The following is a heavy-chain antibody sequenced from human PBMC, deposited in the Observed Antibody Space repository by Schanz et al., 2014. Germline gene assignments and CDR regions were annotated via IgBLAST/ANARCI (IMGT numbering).Heavy chain of an antibody. Sequence: QVHLVQSGSELKKPGASVKVSCKASGYTFTSYGITWVRQAPGQGLEWMGRIIPILGIANYAQKFQGRVTNTADKSTSTAYMDLSSLRPEDTAVYYCARSNYYDNSDYYNSFDYWGQGTLVTVSS. CDR3: ARSNYYDNSDYYNSFDY. V-gene: IGHV1-69*09. CDR1: GYTFTSYG. D-gene: IGHD3-22*01. CDR2: IIPILGIA. J-gene: IGHJ4*02.